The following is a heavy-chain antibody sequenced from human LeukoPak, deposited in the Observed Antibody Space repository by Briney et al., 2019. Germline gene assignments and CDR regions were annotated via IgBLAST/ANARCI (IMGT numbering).Heavy chain of an antibody. CDR2: ILRSGST. V-gene: IGHV4-61*02. CDR1: GGSISIDSYL. D-gene: IGHD1-1*01. CDR3: AVRKRGYPFDI. Sequence: SETLSLTCTLSGGSISIDSYLWSWIRQPAGKGLEWIGRILRSGSTNYSPSLRSRVTLSVDTAKNKFSLDLTSVTAADTAVYYCAVRKRGYPFDIWGQGKMVTVSA. J-gene: IGHJ3*02.